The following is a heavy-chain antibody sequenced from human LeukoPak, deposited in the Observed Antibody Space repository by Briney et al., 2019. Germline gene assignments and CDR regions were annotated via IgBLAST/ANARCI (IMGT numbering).Heavy chain of an antibody. CDR3: ARVQGAVREDNWFDP. CDR2: IYTSGST. V-gene: IGHV4-61*02. Sequence: SETLSLTCTVSGGSISSGSYYWSWIRQPAGKGLEWIGRIYTSGSTNYNPSLKSRVTISVDTSKNQFSLKLSSVTAADTAVYYCARVQGAVREDNWFDPWGQGTLVTVSS. D-gene: IGHD5-24*01. J-gene: IGHJ5*02. CDR1: GGSISSGSYY.